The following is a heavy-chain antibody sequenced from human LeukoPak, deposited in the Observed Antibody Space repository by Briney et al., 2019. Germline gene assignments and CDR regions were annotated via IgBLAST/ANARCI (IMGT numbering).Heavy chain of an antibody. CDR1: GGSISSYY. D-gene: IGHD5-12*01. J-gene: IGHJ6*02. CDR2: IYTSGST. CDR3: ARAMHSGYVSLYGMDV. V-gene: IGHV4-4*07. Sequence: KPSETLSLTCTVSGGSISSYYWSWIRQPAGKGLEWIGCIYTSGSTNYNPSLKSRVTMSVDTSKNQFSLKLSSVTAADTAVYYCARAMHSGYVSLYGMDVWGQGTTVTVSS.